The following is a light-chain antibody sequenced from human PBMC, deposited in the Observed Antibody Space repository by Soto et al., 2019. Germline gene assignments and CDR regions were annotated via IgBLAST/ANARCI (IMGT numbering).Light chain of an antibody. J-gene: IGKJ1*01. CDR3: QKYNDALGT. CDR1: RAIGIY. Sequence: DRVTITCRASRAIGIYLAWYQQKPGKLPDLLIYAASTLHAGVPSRFSGSGSGTEFTLTISSLQPEDGATYYCQKYNDALGTFGQGTKVEIK. V-gene: IGKV1-27*01. CDR2: AAS.